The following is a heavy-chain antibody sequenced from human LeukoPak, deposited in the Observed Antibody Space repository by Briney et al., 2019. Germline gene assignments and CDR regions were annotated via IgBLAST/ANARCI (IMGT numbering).Heavy chain of an antibody. CDR3: ARAGHYDSSGTFDY. D-gene: IGHD3-22*01. V-gene: IGHV4-4*07. CDR2: IYTSGST. CDR1: GGSISSYS. Sequence: SETLSLTCTVSGGSISSYSWSWIRQPAGKGLEWIGRIYTSGSTNYNPSLKSRVTMSVDTSKNQFSLKLSSVTAADTAVYYCARAGHYDSSGTFDYWGQGTLVTVSS. J-gene: IGHJ4*02.